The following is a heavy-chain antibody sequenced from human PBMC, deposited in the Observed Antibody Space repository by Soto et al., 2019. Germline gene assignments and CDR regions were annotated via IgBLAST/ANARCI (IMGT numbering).Heavy chain of an antibody. J-gene: IGHJ4*02. Sequence: GGSLRLSCAASGFTVSGNYMSWVRQAPGTGLEGVSFLDSGGSAFYPDSVKGRFTISRDNSKNTLYLQMNSLTVEDTAVYYCAKVNDGKFDYWGQGTLVTVSS. CDR3: AKVNDGKFDY. CDR2: LDSGGSA. D-gene: IGHD1-1*01. V-gene: IGHV3-53*01. CDR1: GFTVSGNY.